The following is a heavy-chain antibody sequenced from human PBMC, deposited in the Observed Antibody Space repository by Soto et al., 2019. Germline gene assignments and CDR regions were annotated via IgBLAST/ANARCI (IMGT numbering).Heavy chain of an antibody. Sequence: PSETLSLTCTVSGGSISSYYWSWIRQPPGKGLEWIGYIYYSGSTNYNPSLKSRVTISVDTSKNQFSLKLSSVTAADTAVYYRASYGGGQTDAFDIWGQGTMVTVSS. CDR3: ASYGGGQTDAFDI. CDR2: IYYSGST. CDR1: GGSISSYY. V-gene: IGHV4-59*01. D-gene: IGHD2-15*01. J-gene: IGHJ3*02.